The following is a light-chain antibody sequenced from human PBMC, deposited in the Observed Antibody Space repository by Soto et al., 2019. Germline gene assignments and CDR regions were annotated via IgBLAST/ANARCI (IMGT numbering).Light chain of an antibody. CDR1: QVISTS. J-gene: IGKJ5*01. CDR3: QQLFDSPIT. Sequence: DIQRTQSPSFLSPSIGESVTITCRASQVISTSLAWYQVKPGKAPKLLIYADSTLESGVPSRFSATVSGTEFSLTITSLQPEDFATYYCQQLFDSPITCGQGTRLEI. V-gene: IGKV1-9*01. CDR2: ADS.